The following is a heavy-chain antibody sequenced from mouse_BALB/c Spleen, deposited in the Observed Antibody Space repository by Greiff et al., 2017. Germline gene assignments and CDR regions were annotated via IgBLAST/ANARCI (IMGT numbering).Heavy chain of an antibody. CDR3: ARRANWDVNYWYLDV. CDR2: IDPYDSET. D-gene: IGHD4-1*01. V-gene: IGHV1-74*01. Sequence: QVQLQQPGAELVRPGASVKLSCKASGYTFTSYWMNWVKPRPEQGLEWIGRIDPYDSETHYNQKLKDKAIVTVDKSSSTAYIQLSSLTSEDSYVYYCARRANWDVNYWYLDVWGAGTTVTVSS. J-gene: IGHJ1*01. CDR1: GYTFTSYW.